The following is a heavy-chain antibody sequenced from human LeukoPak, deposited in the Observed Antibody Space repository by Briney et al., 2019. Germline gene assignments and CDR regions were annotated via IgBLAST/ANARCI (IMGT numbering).Heavy chain of an antibody. J-gene: IGHJ3*02. V-gene: IGHV4-59*12. CDR3: ARDPSFPRTVGIAFDI. Sequence: PSETLSLTCIVSGGSISSYYWSWIRQPPGKGLEWIGYIYYSGSTYYNPSLKSRVTISVDTSKNQFSLKLSSVTAADTAVYYCARDPSFPRTVGIAFDIWGQGTMVTVSS. D-gene: IGHD1-14*01. CDR1: GGSISSYY. CDR2: IYYSGST.